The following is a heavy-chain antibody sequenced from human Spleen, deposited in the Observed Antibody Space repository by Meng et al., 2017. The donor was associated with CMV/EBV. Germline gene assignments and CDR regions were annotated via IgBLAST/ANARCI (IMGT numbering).Heavy chain of an antibody. J-gene: IGHJ4*02. Sequence: GESLKISCAASGFTFSSYAMHWVRQAPGKGLEWVAVISYDGSNKYYADSVKGRFTISRDNSEKTLYLQMDSLRPEDTAVYYCAKDAWGSRYADWKPFDNWGQGTLVTVSS. CDR3: AKDAWGSRYADWKPFDN. D-gene: IGHD3-9*01. V-gene: IGHV3-30-3*01. CDR1: GFTFSSYA. CDR2: ISYDGSNK.